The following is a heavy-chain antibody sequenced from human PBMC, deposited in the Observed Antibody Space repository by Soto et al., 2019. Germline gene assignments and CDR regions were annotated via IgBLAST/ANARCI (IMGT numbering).Heavy chain of an antibody. J-gene: IGHJ5*02. CDR3: AREVAESSCLWLDR. CDR2: MNTNTNTT. V-gene: IGHV1-8*01. CDR1: GYTFTNND. Sequence: ASEKVSCKASGYTFTNNDSNWVRQAPGQGLEWIGWMNTNTNTTDSAEVFEGRVSLTWDTSISTAYMQLNSLKIDDTAFYYRAREVAESSCLWLDRRRQGPLITVS.